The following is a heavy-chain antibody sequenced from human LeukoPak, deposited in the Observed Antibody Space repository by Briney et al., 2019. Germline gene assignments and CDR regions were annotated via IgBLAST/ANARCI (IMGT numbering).Heavy chain of an antibody. Sequence: ASETLSLTCAVYGESFSGYYWNWIRQPPGKGLEWIGEINHSGSAQYDPSLKSRVTMSVDTSKNQFSLKLTSVTAADTAVYYCARHLGATALYYYYYMDVWGKGTPVTVSS. CDR1: GESFSGYY. CDR3: ARHLGATALYYYYYMDV. J-gene: IGHJ6*03. CDR2: INHSGSA. D-gene: IGHD1-26*01. V-gene: IGHV4-34*01.